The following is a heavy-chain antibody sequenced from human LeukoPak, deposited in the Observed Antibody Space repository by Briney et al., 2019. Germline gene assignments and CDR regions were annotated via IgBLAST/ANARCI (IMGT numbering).Heavy chain of an antibody. Sequence: GGSLRLSCAASGFTFSSSWMTWVRQAPGKGLEWVANIKEDGNRIYYVDSVKGRFTISRENAKNSLYLQMSSLRAEDTAVYYCARGGWYYFEYWGQGVLVTVSS. V-gene: IGHV3-7*01. CDR1: GFTFSSSW. CDR3: ARGGWYYFEY. J-gene: IGHJ4*02. CDR2: IKEDGNRI.